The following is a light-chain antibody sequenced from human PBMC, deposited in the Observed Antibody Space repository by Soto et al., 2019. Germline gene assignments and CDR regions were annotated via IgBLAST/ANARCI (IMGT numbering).Light chain of an antibody. J-gene: IGKJ1*01. CDR2: GAS. Sequence: EIVMTQSPATLSVSPGERAALCCRASQSVSSNLAWYQQKPGQTPRLLIYGASTRATDIPVRFSGSGSGTEFTLTISSLQSEDFAVYYCQQYNNWRWTFGQGTEVEIK. V-gene: IGKV3-15*01. CDR3: QQYNNWRWT. CDR1: QSVSSN.